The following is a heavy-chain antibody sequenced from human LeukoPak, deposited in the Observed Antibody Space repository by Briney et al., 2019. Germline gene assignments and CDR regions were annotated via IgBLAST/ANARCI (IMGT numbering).Heavy chain of an antibody. V-gene: IGHV4-4*07. CDR3: ARDRSSAYYRDYFDS. CDR1: SGSISNYY. CDR2: IHNRGST. J-gene: IGHJ4*02. Sequence: SETLSLTCTVSSGSISNYYWSWIRQPAGKGLEWIGRIHNRGSTNYSPTLKSRVTMSMDTSKFSLRLTSVTAADTALYYCARDRSSAYYRDYFDSWGQGILVTVSS. D-gene: IGHD3-22*01.